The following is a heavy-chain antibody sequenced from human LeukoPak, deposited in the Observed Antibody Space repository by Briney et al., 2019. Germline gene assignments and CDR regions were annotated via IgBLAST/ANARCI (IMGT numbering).Heavy chain of an antibody. CDR1: GYSFTSYW. Sequence: GESLKISCKGSGYSFTSYWIGWARQMPGKGLEWMGIIYPGDSDTRYSPSFQGQVTISADKSISTAYLQWSSLKASDTAMSYCATLAPLYDSSGYYPTLVDYWGQGTLVTVSS. CDR3: ATLAPLYDSSGYYPTLVDY. V-gene: IGHV5-51*01. J-gene: IGHJ4*02. D-gene: IGHD3-22*01. CDR2: IYPGDSDT.